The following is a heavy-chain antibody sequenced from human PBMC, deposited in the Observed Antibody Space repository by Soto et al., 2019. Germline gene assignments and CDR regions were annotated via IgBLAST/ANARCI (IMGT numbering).Heavy chain of an antibody. V-gene: IGHV3-66*01. Sequence: SLRLSCAASGFTVSSNYMSWVRQAPGKGLEWVSVIYSGGSTYYTDSVKGRFTISRDNSKNTLYLQMNSLRAEDTAVYYCARAAGGVHYYYMDVWGKGTTVTVSS. CDR2: IYSGGST. J-gene: IGHJ6*03. D-gene: IGHD1-26*01. CDR3: ARAAGGVHYYYMDV. CDR1: GFTVSSNY.